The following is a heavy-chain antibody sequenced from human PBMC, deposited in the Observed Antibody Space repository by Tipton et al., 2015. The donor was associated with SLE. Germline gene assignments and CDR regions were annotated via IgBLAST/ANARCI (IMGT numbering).Heavy chain of an antibody. Sequence: SLRLSCAASGFTFSSYAMSWVRQAPGKGLEWVSAISGSGGTTYYADSVKGRFTISRDNSKTTLYLQMNSLRAEDTAIYYCAKDRKYLPLSDAFDIWGQGTMVTVSS. CDR3: AKDRKYLPLSDAFDI. V-gene: IGHV3-23*01. CDR1: GFTFSSYA. CDR2: ISGSGGTT. D-gene: IGHD1-14*01. J-gene: IGHJ3*02.